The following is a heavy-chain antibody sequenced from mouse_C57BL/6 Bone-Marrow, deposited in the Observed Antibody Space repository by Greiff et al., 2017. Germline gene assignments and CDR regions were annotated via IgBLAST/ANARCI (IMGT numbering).Heavy chain of an antibody. CDR1: GFTFSDYY. CDR3: AREVCYYAMDY. CDR2: INYDCSST. Sequence: EVMLVESEAGLVQPGSSMKLSCTASGFTFSDYYMAWVSQVPEKGLEWVANINYDCSSTYYLDSLQSRFIISRDNAKNMLYLQLSSMNSEDTATYYCAREVCYYAMDYWGQGTSVTVSS. J-gene: IGHJ4*01. V-gene: IGHV5-16*01.